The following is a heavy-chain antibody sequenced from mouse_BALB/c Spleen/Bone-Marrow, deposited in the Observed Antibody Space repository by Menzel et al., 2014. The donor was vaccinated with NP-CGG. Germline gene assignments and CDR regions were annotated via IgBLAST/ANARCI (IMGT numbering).Heavy chain of an antibody. D-gene: IGHD1-1*01. CDR1: DFNIKDTY. V-gene: IGHV14-3*02. CDR3: VREGRIYYFDY. Sequence: VQLQQSGAELVKPGASVKLSCTASDFNIKDTYMHWVKQRPEQGLEWIGRGDPAIGNTKYAPKFQGKATITADTSSNAAYLHLSSLTSEDTAVYYCVREGRIYYFDYWGQGTTLTVSS. J-gene: IGHJ2*01. CDR2: GDPAIGNT.